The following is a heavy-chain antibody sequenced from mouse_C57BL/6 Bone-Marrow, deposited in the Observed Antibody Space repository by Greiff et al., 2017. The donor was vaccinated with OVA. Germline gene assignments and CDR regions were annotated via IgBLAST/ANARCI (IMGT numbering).Heavy chain of an antibody. CDR3: AREVIYDDYYVGFAY. CDR2: IYPRDGST. D-gene: IGHD2-3*01. V-gene: IGHV1-85*01. Sequence: QVQLQQSGPELVKPGASVKLSCKASGYTFTSYDINWVKQRPGQGLEWIGWIYPRDGSTKYNEKFKGKATLTVDTSSSTAYMELHSRTSEDSAVYFCAREVIYDDYYVGFAYWGQGTLVTVSA. CDR1: GYTFTSYD. J-gene: IGHJ3*01.